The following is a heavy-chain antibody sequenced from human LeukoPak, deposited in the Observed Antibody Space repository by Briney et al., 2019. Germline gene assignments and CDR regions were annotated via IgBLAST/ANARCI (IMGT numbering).Heavy chain of an antibody. CDR3: AKDSHAIFGVVIPYFDY. D-gene: IGHD3-3*01. CDR1: GFTFDDYA. CDR2: ISWNSGSI. Sequence: SGRSLRLSCAASGFTFDDYAMHWVRQAPGKGLEWVSGISWNSGSIGYADSVKGRFTISRDNAKNSLYLQMNSLRAEDTALYYCAKDSHAIFGVVIPYFDYWGQGTLVTVSS. J-gene: IGHJ4*02. V-gene: IGHV3-9*01.